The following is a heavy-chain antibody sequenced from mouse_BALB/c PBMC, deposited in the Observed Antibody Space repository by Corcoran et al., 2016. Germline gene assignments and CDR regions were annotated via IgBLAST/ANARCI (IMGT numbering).Heavy chain of an antibody. CDR3: ASDPSWFAY. Sequence: QIQLVQSGPELKKPGETVKISCKASGYPFTNYGMNWVKQAPGKGLKWMGWINTYTGEPTYADDFKGRFAFSLETSASTAYLQINSLKNEDTATYFCASDPSWFAYWGQGTLVTVSA. J-gene: IGHJ3*01. V-gene: IGHV9-3-1*01. CDR2: INTYTGEP. CDR1: GYPFTNYG.